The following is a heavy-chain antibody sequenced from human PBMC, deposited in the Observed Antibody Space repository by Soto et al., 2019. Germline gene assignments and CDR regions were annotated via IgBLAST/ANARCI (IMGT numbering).Heavy chain of an antibody. D-gene: IGHD2-15*01. CDR1: GFKFDDYM. CDR3: AKEGNGGSSLDS. Sequence: GGSLRLSCEASGFKFDDYMMHWVRQAPGKGLEWISLISWDGGSIDYADSIKGRFTVSRDNSKTSLYLHMHSLTSDDSALYFCAKEGNGGSSLDSWGQGTLVTGSS. CDR2: ISWDGGSI. V-gene: IGHV3-43*01. J-gene: IGHJ5*01.